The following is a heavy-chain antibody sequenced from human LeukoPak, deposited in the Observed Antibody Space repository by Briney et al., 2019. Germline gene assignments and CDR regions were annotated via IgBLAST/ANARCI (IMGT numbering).Heavy chain of an antibody. CDR2: ISRGRDDK. D-gene: IGHD3-10*01. V-gene: IGHV3-11*05. CDR1: GFTFSDYY. CDR3: ARGFGISRAFDI. Sequence: KPGGSLRLSCAGSGFTFSDYYMAWVRQTPGKGLQRVSYISRGRDDKAYADSVKGRFTISRDNGKNSLYLQMNSLTAEDTAVYYCARGFGISRAFDIWGQGTMVTVSS. J-gene: IGHJ3*02.